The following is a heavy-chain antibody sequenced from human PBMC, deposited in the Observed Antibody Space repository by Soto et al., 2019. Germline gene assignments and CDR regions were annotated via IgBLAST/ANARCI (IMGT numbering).Heavy chain of an antibody. CDR1: GYSIASGYY. D-gene: IGHD2-15*01. CDR3: ANNWDCSGGTCYSYYSYDVDV. J-gene: IGHJ6*02. Sequence: SETLSLTCAVSGYSIASGYYWAWIRQSPGKGLEWIGSIYHAGSVYYNPSLNSRVAVSLDTSKNHFSLKLTSVTAADTAVYYCANNWDCSGGTCYSYYSYDVDVWGQGTTVTVSS. V-gene: IGHV4-38-2*01. CDR2: IYHAGSV.